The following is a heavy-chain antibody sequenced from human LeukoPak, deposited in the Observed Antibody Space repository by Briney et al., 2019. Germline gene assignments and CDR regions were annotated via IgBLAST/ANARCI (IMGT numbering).Heavy chain of an antibody. J-gene: IGHJ4*02. CDR3: ASPLAAAGTDFDY. Sequence: SETLSLTCTVSGGSISSSSYYWGWLRQPPGKGLEWIGSIYYSGSTYYNPSLKSRVTISVDTSKNPFSLKLSSVTAADTAVYYCASPLAAAGTDFDYWGQGTLVTVSS. CDR1: GGSISSSSYY. D-gene: IGHD6-13*01. CDR2: IYYSGST. V-gene: IGHV4-39*01.